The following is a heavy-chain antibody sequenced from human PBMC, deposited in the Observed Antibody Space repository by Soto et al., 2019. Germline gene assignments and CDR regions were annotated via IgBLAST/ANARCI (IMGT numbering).Heavy chain of an antibody. CDR3: AKLSCTSSTCYFPGWFDP. D-gene: IGHD2-2*01. V-gene: IGHV4-31*03. Sequence: LSLTCTVSGASISGGASFWSWILQPPVKGLEWIANVYYSGSSYYNPSLKSRLTISVDTTKNQFSLQLKSMTAADTAVYYCAKLSCTSSTCYFPGWFDPWGQGTLVTVSS. J-gene: IGHJ5*02. CDR2: VYYSGSS. CDR1: GASISGGASF.